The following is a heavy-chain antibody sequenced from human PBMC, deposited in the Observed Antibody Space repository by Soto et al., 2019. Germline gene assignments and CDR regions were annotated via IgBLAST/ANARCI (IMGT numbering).Heavy chain of an antibody. CDR1: GFTFSSYA. Sequence: QPGGSLRLSCAASGFTFSSYAMSWVRQAPGKGLEWVATISGIGGSTYLADSVKGRLSISRDNSKNTVSLLMNSLRADDTAIYYCAKYFNTGTSSTYDSWGQGTLVTLSS. CDR2: ISGIGGST. J-gene: IGHJ4*02. D-gene: IGHD1-7*01. V-gene: IGHV3-23*01. CDR3: AKYFNTGTSSTYDS.